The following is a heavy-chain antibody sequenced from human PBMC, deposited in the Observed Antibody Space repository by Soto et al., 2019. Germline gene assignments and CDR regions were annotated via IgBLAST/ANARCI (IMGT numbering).Heavy chain of an antibody. CDR2: IDYSGST. V-gene: IGHV4-59*01. J-gene: IGHJ4*02. CDR3: ARSVGNWKRPDYFDY. D-gene: IGHD1-1*01. Sequence: SETLSLTCTVSGGSISSYYWTWVRQPPGKGLEWIGCIDYSGSTNYNPSLKSRVTISVDTSKQFSLKLNSVTAADTAVYYCARSVGNWKRPDYFDYWGQGTLVTVSS. CDR1: GGSISSYY.